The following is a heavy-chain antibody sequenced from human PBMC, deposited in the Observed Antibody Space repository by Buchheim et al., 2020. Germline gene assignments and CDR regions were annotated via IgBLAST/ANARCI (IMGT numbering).Heavy chain of an antibody. Sequence: EVQLVESGGGLVQAGGSLRLSRAASGFTFTTYWMSWVRQSPGKGLEWVANINQDGSEIYHGESVKGRITISRDNAKNSLYLQMNSLRAEDTAMYYCTRKSCCQHLRDNYFDPWGRGIL. D-gene: IGHD6-13*01. J-gene: IGHJ5*02. CDR3: TRKSCCQHLRDNYFDP. CDR2: INQDGSEI. V-gene: IGHV3-7*01. CDR1: GFTFTTYW.